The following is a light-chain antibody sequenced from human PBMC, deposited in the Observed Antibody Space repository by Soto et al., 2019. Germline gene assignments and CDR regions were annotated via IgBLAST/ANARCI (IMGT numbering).Light chain of an antibody. CDR1: QSISSY. J-gene: IGKJ4*01. V-gene: IGKV3D-15*01. CDR2: GAS. CDR3: QEYNDWRPIT. Sequence: IVLKQSPATLSLSQGERATLSCRASQSISSYLAWHQQKPGQAPRLLIYGASTRAPGIPVRFSGSGSGTEFTLTITSLQSEDFAVYYCQEYNDWRPITFGGGTKVDIK.